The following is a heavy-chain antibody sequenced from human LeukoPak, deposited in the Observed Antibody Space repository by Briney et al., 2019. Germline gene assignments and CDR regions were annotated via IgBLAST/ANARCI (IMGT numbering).Heavy chain of an antibody. CDR3: ARVNVDCSGGSCYFGY. CDR2: INPSGGST. J-gene: IGHJ4*02. V-gene: IGHV1-46*01. D-gene: IGHD2-15*01. CDR1: GYXFTSYY. Sequence: ASVKVSCKASGYXFTSYYMHWVRQAPGQGLEWMGIINPSGGSTSYAQKFQGRVTMTRDTSTSTVYMELSSLRSEDTAVYYCARVNVDCSGGSCYFGYWGQGNLVTVSS.